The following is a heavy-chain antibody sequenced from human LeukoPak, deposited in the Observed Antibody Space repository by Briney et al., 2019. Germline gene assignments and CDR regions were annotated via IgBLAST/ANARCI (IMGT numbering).Heavy chain of an antibody. D-gene: IGHD2-21*02. Sequence: PSETLSLTCTVSDGSISGFYWTWIRQPPGKGLEWIGDIYYSGSTNYNPSLKSRVTISVDTSKNQFSLKLRSVTAADTAVYYCARGGGMTAPFDYWGQGALVTVSS. CDR2: IYYSGST. CDR3: ARGGGMTAPFDY. V-gene: IGHV4-59*01. J-gene: IGHJ4*02. CDR1: DGSISGFY.